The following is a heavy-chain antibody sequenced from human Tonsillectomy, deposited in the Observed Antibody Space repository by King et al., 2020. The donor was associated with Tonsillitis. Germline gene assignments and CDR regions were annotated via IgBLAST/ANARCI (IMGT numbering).Heavy chain of an antibody. CDR1: GGSFSTYY. V-gene: IGHV4-59*01. CDR2: ISYTGST. CDR3: TREFTDGSGSHYFYYGLDV. J-gene: IGHJ6*02. Sequence: QESGPGLVKPSETLSLTCTVSGGSFSTYYLNWVRQPPGKGLEWIGYISYTGSTNYNPSLTSRVTISVDTSKNQFSLKLSSVTAADTAVYYCTREFTDGSGSHYFYYGLDVWGQGTTVTVSS. D-gene: IGHD3-10*01.